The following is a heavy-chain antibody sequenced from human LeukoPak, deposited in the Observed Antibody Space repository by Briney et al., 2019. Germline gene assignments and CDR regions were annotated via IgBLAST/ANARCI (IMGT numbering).Heavy chain of an antibody. CDR1: GFTVSTNY. CDR3: ARTFGGVIAYDY. V-gene: IGHV3-72*01. J-gene: IGHJ4*02. Sequence: GGSLRLSCAASGFTVSTNYMSWVRQAPGKELEWVGRTRNKANSYTTEYAASVKGRFTISRDDSKNSLYLQMNSLKTEDTAVYYCARTFGGVIAYDYWGQGTLVTVSS. CDR2: TRNKANSYTT. D-gene: IGHD3-16*02.